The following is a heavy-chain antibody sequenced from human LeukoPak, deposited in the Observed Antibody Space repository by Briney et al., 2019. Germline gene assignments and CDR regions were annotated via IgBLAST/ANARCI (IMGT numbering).Heavy chain of an antibody. D-gene: IGHD3-10*01. Sequence: ASVKVSCTASGYTFTGYYMHWVRQAPGQGLEWMGWINPNSGGTNYAQKFQGRVTMTRDTSISTAYMELSRLRSDDTAVYYCARVPGGYYGSGSYYHYWGQGTLVTVSS. CDR3: ARVPGGYYGSGSYYHY. J-gene: IGHJ4*02. CDR1: GYTFTGYY. V-gene: IGHV1-2*02. CDR2: INPNSGGT.